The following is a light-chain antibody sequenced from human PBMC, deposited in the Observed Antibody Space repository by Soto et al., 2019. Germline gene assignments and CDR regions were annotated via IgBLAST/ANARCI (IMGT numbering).Light chain of an antibody. CDR1: QRIXSSY. CDR3: QQYGDSPRT. V-gene: IGKV3-20*01. CDR2: AVS. Sequence: IVLTQCPGTVSLSPGERATLSCRASQRIXSSYSAWYQQKPGQPPRLLXYAVSSRATGIPDRLSGSGAGTDFTLTISRLDPEDFAVYYCQQYGDSPRTFGGGTKVDIK. J-gene: IGKJ4*01.